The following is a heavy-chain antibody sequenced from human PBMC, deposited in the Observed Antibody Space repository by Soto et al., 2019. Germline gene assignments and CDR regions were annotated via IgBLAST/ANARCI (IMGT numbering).Heavy chain of an antibody. CDR3: ARVGAAAGPYYFDY. Sequence: GASVKVSCKASGYTFTNYAMHCVLQSPVQRLEWMGWINAGNGNTKYSQKFQGRVTITRDTSASTAYMELSSLRSEDTAVYYCARVGAAAGPYYFDYWGQGTLVTVSS. CDR1: GYTFTNYA. D-gene: IGHD6-13*01. J-gene: IGHJ4*02. V-gene: IGHV1-3*01. CDR2: INAGNGNT.